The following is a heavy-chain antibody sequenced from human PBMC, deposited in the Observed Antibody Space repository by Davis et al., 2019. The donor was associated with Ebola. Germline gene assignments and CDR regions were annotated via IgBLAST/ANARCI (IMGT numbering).Heavy chain of an antibody. D-gene: IGHD6-13*01. CDR2: IYYSGST. CDR1: GGSISSYY. CDR3: ARRGTSSWYAGWFDP. Sequence: SETLSLTCTVSGGSISSYYWSWIRQPPGKGLEWIGYIYYSGSTNYNPSLKSRVTISVDTSKNQFSRKLSSVTAADTAMYYCARRGTSSWYAGWFDPWGQGTLVTVSS. J-gene: IGHJ5*02. V-gene: IGHV4-59*08.